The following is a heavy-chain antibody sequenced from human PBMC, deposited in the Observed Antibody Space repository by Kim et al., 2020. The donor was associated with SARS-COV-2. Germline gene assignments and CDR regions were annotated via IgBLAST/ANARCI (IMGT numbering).Heavy chain of an antibody. V-gene: IGHV3-21*01. Sequence: GGSLRLSCAASGFTFSSYSMNWVRQAPGKGLEWVSSISSSSYIYYADSVKGRFTISRDNAKNSLYLQMNSLRAEDTAVYYCAREIAAAGYYYYYGMDVWGQGTTVTVSS. CDR2: ISSSSYI. CDR3: AREIAAAGYYYYYGMDV. CDR1: GFTFSSYS. D-gene: IGHD6-13*01. J-gene: IGHJ6*02.